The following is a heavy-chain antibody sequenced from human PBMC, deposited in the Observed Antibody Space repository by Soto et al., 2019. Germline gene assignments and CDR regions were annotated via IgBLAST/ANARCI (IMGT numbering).Heavy chain of an antibody. V-gene: IGHV1-18*01. CDR2: ISAYNGNT. Sequence: QVHRVQSGAEVKKPGASVKVSCKASGYTFTNYGITWVRQAPGQGLEWMGWISAYNGNTNYAQQLQGRFTMTTDTSTSTAYMELRSLRSDDTAVYSCARVSVVITLFRPYYVMDVWGQGTTVTVSS. CDR1: GYTFTNYG. J-gene: IGHJ6*02. CDR3: ARVSVVITLFRPYYVMDV. D-gene: IGHD3-22*01.